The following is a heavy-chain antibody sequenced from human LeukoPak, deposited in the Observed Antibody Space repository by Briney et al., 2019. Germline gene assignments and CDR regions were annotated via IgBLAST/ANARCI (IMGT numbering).Heavy chain of an antibody. D-gene: IGHD3-22*01. J-gene: IGHJ4*02. Sequence: GGSLRLSCAASGFTFSSYIMNWVRQAPGKGLEWVSSISSSSSYIYYADSVKGRFTISRDNAKNSLYLQMNSLRAEDTAVYYCARDLGHYYDSSGYYFDYWGQGTPVTVS. CDR3: ARDLGHYYDSSGYYFDY. V-gene: IGHV3-21*01. CDR1: GFTFSSYI. CDR2: ISSSSSYI.